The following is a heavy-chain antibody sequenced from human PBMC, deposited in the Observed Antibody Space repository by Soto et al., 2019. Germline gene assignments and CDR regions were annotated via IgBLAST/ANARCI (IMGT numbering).Heavy chain of an antibody. D-gene: IGHD6-19*01. Sequence: SQTLSLTCAISGDSVSSNSAAWNWIRQSPSRGLEWLGRTYYRSKWYNDYAVSVKSRITINPDTSKNQFSLQLNSVTPEDTAVYYCARRPYQWLSKTYAFDIRGQGTMVTVS. CDR3: ARRPYQWLSKTYAFDI. J-gene: IGHJ3*02. CDR2: TYYRSKWYN. V-gene: IGHV6-1*01. CDR1: GDSVSSNSAA.